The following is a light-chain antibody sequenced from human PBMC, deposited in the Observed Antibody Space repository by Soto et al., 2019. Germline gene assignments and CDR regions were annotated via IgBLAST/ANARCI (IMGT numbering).Light chain of an antibody. J-gene: IGKJ4*01. Sequence: DIVMTQSPDSLAVSLGERATINCNSSQGVLYSSNNKNYLAWYQQKPGQPPKLLIYWASTRESGVPDRFSGSGSGTDFTLTISSLQAEDVAVYYCQQYYSTLSLTFGGGTKVEIK. CDR3: QQYYSTLSLT. CDR2: WAS. CDR1: QGVLYSSNNKNY. V-gene: IGKV4-1*01.